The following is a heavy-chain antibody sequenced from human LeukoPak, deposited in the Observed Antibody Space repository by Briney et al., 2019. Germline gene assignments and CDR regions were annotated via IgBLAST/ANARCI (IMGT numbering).Heavy chain of an antibody. CDR3: ARSSYGDTGYFQH. Sequence: PSETLSLTCTVSGGSISSYYWSWIRQHPGKGLEWIGYIYYSGSTYYNPSLKSRVTISVDTSKNQFSLKLSSVTAADTAVYYCARSSYGDTGYFQHWGQGTLVTVSS. V-gene: IGHV4-59*06. D-gene: IGHD4-17*01. CDR2: IYYSGST. CDR1: GGSISSYY. J-gene: IGHJ1*01.